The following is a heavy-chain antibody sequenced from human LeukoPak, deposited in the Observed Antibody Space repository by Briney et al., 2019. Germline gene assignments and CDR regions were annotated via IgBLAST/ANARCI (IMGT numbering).Heavy chain of an antibody. CDR3: AKDMRGDYPYYYYYGMDV. CDR1: GFTFDDYA. Sequence: GGSLRLSCAASGFTFDDYAMHWVRQAPGKGLERVSGISWNSGSIGYADSVKGRFTISRDNAKNSLYLQMNSLRAEDTALYYCAKDMRGDYPYYYYYGMDVWGQGTTVTVSS. J-gene: IGHJ6*02. CDR2: ISWNSGSI. V-gene: IGHV3-9*01. D-gene: IGHD4-17*01.